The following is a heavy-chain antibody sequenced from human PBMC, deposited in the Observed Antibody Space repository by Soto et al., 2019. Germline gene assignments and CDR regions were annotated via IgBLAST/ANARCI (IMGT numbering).Heavy chain of an antibody. CDR2: IYYSGST. V-gene: IGHV4-31*03. Sequence: QVQLQESGPGLVKPSQTMSLTCTVSGGSISSGGYYWSWIRQHPGKGLEWIGYIYYSGSTYYNPSLTSRVTISVDTSKNQFSLKLSSVTAADTAVYYCARDQTTPNYYYYGMDVWGQGTTVTVSS. CDR3: ARDQTTPNYYYYGMDV. CDR1: GGSISSGGYY. J-gene: IGHJ6*02. D-gene: IGHD4-4*01.